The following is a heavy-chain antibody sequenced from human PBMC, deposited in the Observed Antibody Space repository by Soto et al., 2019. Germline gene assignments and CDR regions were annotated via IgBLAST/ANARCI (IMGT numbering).Heavy chain of an antibody. J-gene: IGHJ4*02. CDR3: ARDRRAVAGRSYFDY. D-gene: IGHD6-19*01. CDR2: ISACNGNT. CDR1: GYTFTSYG. Sequence: ASVKVSCKASGYTFTSYGISWVRQAPGQGLEWMGWISACNGNTNYAQKLQGRVTMTTDTSTSTAYMELRSLRSDDTAVYYCARDRRAVAGRSYFDYWGQGTLVTVSS. V-gene: IGHV1-18*01.